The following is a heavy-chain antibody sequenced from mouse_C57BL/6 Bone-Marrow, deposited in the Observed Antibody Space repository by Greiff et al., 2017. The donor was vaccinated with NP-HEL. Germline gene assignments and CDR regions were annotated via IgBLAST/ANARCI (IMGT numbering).Heavy chain of an antibody. D-gene: IGHD3-1*01. CDR3: ASRARGAMDY. CDR1: GFTFTDYY. Sequence: EVKLMESGGGLVQPGGSLCLSCAASGFTFTDYYMSWVRQPPGKALEWLGFIRNKANGYTTEYSASVKGRFTISRNNSQSILYLQMNALRAEDSATYYCASRARGAMDYWGQGTSVTVSS. V-gene: IGHV7-3*01. J-gene: IGHJ4*01. CDR2: IRNKANGYTT.